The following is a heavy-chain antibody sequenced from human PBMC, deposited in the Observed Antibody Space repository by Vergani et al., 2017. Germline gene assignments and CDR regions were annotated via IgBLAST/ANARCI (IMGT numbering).Heavy chain of an antibody. Sequence: QVQLVESGGGVVQPGRSLRLSCAASGFTFNQYGMHWVRQAPGKGLEWVAVTWYDGNNKQYADSVKGRFTISRDNSKRTMYLQMNSLRDEDTGVYYCARALRLLYNRFDPCGQGTLVTVSS. V-gene: IGHV3-33*01. J-gene: IGHJ5*02. CDR3: ARALRLLYNRFDP. CDR1: GFTFNQYG. CDR2: TWYDGNNK. D-gene: IGHD1-14*01.